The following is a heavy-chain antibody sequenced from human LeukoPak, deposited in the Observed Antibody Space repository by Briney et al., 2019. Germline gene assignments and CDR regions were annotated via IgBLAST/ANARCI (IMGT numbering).Heavy chain of an antibody. V-gene: IGHV3-53*04. CDR2: IYSGGST. CDR3: ALTDYDSSGYYSY. CDR1: GFTFSSNY. J-gene: IGHJ4*02. Sequence: GGSLRLSCAASGFTFSSNYMSWVRQTPGKGLEWVSVIYSGGSTYYADSVKGRFTISRHNSKNTLYLQMNSLRAEDTAVYYCALTDYDSSGYYSYWGQGTLVTVSS. D-gene: IGHD3-22*01.